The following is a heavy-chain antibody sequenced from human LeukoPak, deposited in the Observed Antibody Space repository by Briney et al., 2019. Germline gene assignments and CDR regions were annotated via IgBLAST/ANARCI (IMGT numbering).Heavy chain of an antibody. Sequence: SETLSLTCAVYGGSFSCYYWSWIRQPPGKGLEWIGEINHSGSTNYNPSLKSRVTISVDTSKNQFSLKLSSVTAADTAVYYCARGGPIVVVPAAMGDFDYWGQGTLVTVSS. V-gene: IGHV4-34*01. CDR2: INHSGST. J-gene: IGHJ4*02. D-gene: IGHD2-2*01. CDR3: ARGGPIVVVPAAMGDFDY. CDR1: GGSFSCYY.